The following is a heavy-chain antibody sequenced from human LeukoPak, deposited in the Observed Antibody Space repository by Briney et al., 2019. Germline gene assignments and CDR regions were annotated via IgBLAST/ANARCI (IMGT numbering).Heavy chain of an antibody. D-gene: IGHD3-9*01. V-gene: IGHV3-30*18. CDR2: ISYDGSNK. J-gene: IGHJ6*04. CDR1: GFTFSSYG. CDR3: AKVGTLRYFDWPLTHTHNYGVDV. Sequence: GGSLRLSCAASGFTFSSYGMHWVRQAPGKGLEWVAVISYDGSNKYYADSVKGRFTISRDNSKNTLYLQMNSLRAEDTAVYYCAKVGTLRYFDWPLTHTHNYGVDVWGKGTTVTVSS.